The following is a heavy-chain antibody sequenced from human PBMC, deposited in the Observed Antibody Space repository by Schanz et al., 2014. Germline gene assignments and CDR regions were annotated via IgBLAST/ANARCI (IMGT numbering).Heavy chain of an antibody. CDR1: GFTISSYS. Sequence: EVRLVESGGGLVKPGGSLRLSCAASGFTISSYSMNWVRQAPGKGLEWLSYIATSSSTRHYADSVKGRVTISRDNAKNSVSLQMRRLRVEDTAVYYCASGVHVSSLQKGLQFWGRGTLVIVSS. CDR3: ASGVHVSSLQKGLQF. V-gene: IGHV3-21*02. J-gene: IGHJ1*01. D-gene: IGHD3-10*01. CDR2: IATSSSTR.